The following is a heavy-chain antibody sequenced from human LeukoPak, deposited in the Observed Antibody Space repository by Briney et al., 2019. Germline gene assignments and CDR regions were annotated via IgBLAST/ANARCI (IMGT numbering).Heavy chain of an antibody. J-gene: IGHJ4*02. V-gene: IGHV3-7*04. Sequence: GGSLRLSCAASGFTFSSYWMSWVRQAPGKGLEWVANIKQDGSEKHYVDSVKGRFTISRDNAKNSLYLQMSSLRAEDTAVYYGARKNEYGDFHFDYWGQGTLVTVSS. CDR2: IKQDGSEK. D-gene: IGHD4-17*01. CDR3: ARKNEYGDFHFDY. CDR1: GFTFSSYW.